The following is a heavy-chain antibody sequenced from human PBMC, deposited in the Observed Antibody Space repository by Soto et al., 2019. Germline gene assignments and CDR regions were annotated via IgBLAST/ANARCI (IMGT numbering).Heavy chain of an antibody. D-gene: IGHD6-13*01. Sequence: PGGSLRLSCTASGFTFGDYAMSWVRQAPGKGLEWVGFIRSKAYGGTTEYAASVKGRFTISRDDSKSIAHLQMNSLKTEDTAVYYCTRVFPRHSSHQCGDAFDIWGHATMVTVS. CDR3: TRVFPRHSSHQCGDAFDI. J-gene: IGHJ3*02. CDR2: IRSKAYGGTT. V-gene: IGHV3-49*04. CDR1: GFTFGDYA.